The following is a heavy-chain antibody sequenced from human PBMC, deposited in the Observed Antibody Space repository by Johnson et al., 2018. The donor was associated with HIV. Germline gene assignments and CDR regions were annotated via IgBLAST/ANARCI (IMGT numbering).Heavy chain of an antibody. J-gene: IGHJ3*02. V-gene: IGHV3-30*03. CDR1: RFTFSTYG. D-gene: IGHD2-21*01. CDR3: AAGGGDCDPSHWGFCAFGI. Sequence: QVQLVESGGGVVQPGRSLRLSCAASRFTFSTYGIHWVRQAPGKGLEWVAVISYDGSSKFYADSVKGRFTISRDNSKNTLYLQMNSLTGEDTGIYYCAAGGGDCDPSHWGFCAFGIWGRGTMVTVSS. CDR2: ISYDGSSK.